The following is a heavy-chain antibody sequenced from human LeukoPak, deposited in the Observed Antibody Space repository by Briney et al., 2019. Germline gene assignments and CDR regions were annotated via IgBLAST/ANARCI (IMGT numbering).Heavy chain of an antibody. CDR3: ARDRGTTSSAGYYFDY. J-gene: IGHJ4*02. CDR2: IWYDGSEK. CDR1: GFTFSSYG. V-gene: IGHV3-33*08. Sequence: GGSLRLSCAASGFTFSSYGMHWVRQAPGKGLEWVAIIWYDGSEKFYGDSVKGRFTISRDNSKNTLYLQMNSLRAEDTAVYYCARDRGTTSSAGYYFDYWGQGTLVTVSS. D-gene: IGHD6-6*01.